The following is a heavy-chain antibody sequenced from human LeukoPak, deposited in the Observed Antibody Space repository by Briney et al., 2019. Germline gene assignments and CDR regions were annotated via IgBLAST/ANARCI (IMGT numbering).Heavy chain of an antibody. V-gene: IGHV1-2*06. D-gene: IGHD3-10*01. J-gene: IGHJ4*02. Sequence: ASVKVSCKASGYTFTGYYMHWVRQAPGQGLEWMGRINPNSGGTNYAQKFQGRVTMTRDTSISTAYMELSRLRSDDTAVYYCARFYYYGSGSFDYWGQGTLVTVSS. CDR2: INPNSGGT. CDR3: ARFYYYGSGSFDY. CDR1: GYTFTGYY.